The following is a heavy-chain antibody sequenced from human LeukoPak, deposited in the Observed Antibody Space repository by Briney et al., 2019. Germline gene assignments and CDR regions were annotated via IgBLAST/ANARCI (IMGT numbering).Heavy chain of an antibody. V-gene: IGHV4-4*07. CDR1: GGSISGYY. CDR2: IYSSGST. D-gene: IGHD3-22*01. J-gene: IGHJ4*02. Sequence: SETLSLTCTVSGGSISGYYWSWIRQPAGKGLEWIGRIYSSGSTNYNPSLKSRFTMPVDTSKNQFSLKLSSVTAADTAVYYCARDSSGYYYELDYWGQGTPVTVSS. CDR3: ARDSSGYYYELDY.